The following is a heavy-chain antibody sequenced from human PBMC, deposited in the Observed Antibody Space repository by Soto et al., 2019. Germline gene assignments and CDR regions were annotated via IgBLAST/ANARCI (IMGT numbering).Heavy chain of an antibody. CDR3: ARRSRMIVVVSSASSFDY. D-gene: IGHD3-22*01. CDR1: GFTFSSYS. V-gene: IGHV3-21*01. CDR2: ISSSSSYI. Sequence: EVQLVESGGGLVKPGGSLRLSCAASGFTFSSYSMNWVRQAPGKGLEWVSSISSSSSYIYYADSVKGRFTISRDNAKNSLYLQMNSLRAEDTAVYYCARRSRMIVVVSSASSFDYWGQGTLVTGSS. J-gene: IGHJ4*02.